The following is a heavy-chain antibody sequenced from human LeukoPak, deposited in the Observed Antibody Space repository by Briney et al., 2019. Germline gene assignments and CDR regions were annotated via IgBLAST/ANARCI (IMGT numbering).Heavy chain of an antibody. J-gene: IGHJ4*02. CDR2: IIPIFGTA. CDR3: ARDARRAARRGGSPFDY. Sequence: GASVKVSCKASGGTFSSYAISWVRQAPGQGLEWMGGIIPIFGTANYAQKFQGRVTITADESTSTAYMELSSLRSEDTAVYYCARDARRAARRGGSPFDYWGQGTLVTVSS. V-gene: IGHV1-69*13. CDR1: GGTFSSYA. D-gene: IGHD6-6*01.